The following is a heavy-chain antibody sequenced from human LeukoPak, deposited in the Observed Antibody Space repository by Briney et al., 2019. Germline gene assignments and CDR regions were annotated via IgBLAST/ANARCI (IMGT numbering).Heavy chain of an antibody. Sequence: LETLSLTCSVSGDSIKNRDSYWGWIRQPPGKAPQWIGSIYHSGGTYFNPSLKSRVRMSVDASRNHFSLELTSVTAADTAVYYCARHAYNYGLDYFDPWGQGTLVTVSS. D-gene: IGHD5-24*01. J-gene: IGHJ5*02. CDR1: GDSIKNRDSY. CDR3: ARHAYNYGLDYFDP. CDR2: IYHSGGT. V-gene: IGHV4-39*01.